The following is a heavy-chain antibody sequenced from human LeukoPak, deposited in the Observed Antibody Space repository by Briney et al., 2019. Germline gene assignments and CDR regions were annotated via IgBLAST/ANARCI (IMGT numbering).Heavy chain of an antibody. CDR3: ARDTFSLIDY. V-gene: IGHV4-38-2*02. Sequence: SETLSLTCTVSGYSISSGYYWGWIRQPPGKGLEWIGSIYHSGSTYYNPSLKSRVTFSVDTSKNQFSLKLSPVTAADTAVYYCARDTFSLIDYWGQGTLVTVSS. J-gene: IGHJ4*02. CDR1: GYSISSGYY. CDR2: IYHSGST. D-gene: IGHD2/OR15-2a*01.